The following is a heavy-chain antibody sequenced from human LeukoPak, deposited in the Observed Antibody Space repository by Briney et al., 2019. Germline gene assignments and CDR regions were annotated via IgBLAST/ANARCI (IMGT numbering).Heavy chain of an antibody. J-gene: IGHJ4*02. V-gene: IGHV3-30*02. Sequence: GGSLRLSCAASGFIFSSYGMHWVRQTPGKGLEWVAFIRYDVSNTYYADSVKGRFTISRDNSKNTLYLQMNSLRAEDTAVYYCARRSGIAVAGAFDYWGQGTLVTVSS. CDR1: GFIFSSYG. CDR2: IRYDVSNT. CDR3: ARRSGIAVAGAFDY. D-gene: IGHD6-19*01.